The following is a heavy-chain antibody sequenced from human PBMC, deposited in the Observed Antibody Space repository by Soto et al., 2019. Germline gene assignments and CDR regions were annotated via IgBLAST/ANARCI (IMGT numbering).Heavy chain of an antibody. CDR3: ARDAHTITNSMTIGPRYYYYVMDV. CDR2: ISSSSSYT. Sequence: PGGSLRLSCAASGFTFSDYYMSWIRQAPGQGLEWVSYISSSSSYTNYADSVKGRFTISRDNAKNSLYLQMNSLRAEDTAVYYCARDAHTITNSMTIGPRYYYYVMDVWGQGITVTVSS. CDR1: GFTFSDYY. V-gene: IGHV3-11*06. D-gene: IGHD3-3*02. J-gene: IGHJ6*02.